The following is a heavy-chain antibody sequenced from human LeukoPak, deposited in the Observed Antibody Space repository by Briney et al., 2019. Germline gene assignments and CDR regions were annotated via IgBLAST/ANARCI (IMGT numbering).Heavy chain of an antibody. Sequence: PSESLSLTCAVYGGSFSGYYWSWIRHPPAKGLEWIGEINHSGSTNYNPSLKSRVTISVDTSKNQFSLKLSSVTAADTAVYYCARLRYGSGSYEDYWGQGTLVTVSS. D-gene: IGHD3-10*01. CDR1: GGSFSGYY. J-gene: IGHJ4*02. CDR3: ARLRYGSGSYEDY. V-gene: IGHV4-34*01. CDR2: INHSGST.